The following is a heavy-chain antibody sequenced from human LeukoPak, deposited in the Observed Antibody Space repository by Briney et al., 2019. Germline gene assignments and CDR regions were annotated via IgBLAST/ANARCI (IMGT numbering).Heavy chain of an antibody. CDR3: ARDANYRDRSGYPSPFDF. CDR1: GDSISSSRFF. Sequence: SETLSLTCTVSGDSISSSRFFWAWIRQPPGKGLEWIASLSDGGSPKYSPSFQSRVSILTDTSKNQLSLNLKSVTAADTAVYYCARDANYRDRSGYPSPFDFCGQGILVIVSS. CDR2: LSDGGSP. D-gene: IGHD6-19*01. V-gene: IGHV4-39*02. J-gene: IGHJ4*02.